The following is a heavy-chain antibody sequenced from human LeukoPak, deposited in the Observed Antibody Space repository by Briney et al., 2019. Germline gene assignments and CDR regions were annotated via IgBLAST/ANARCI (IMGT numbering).Heavy chain of an antibody. V-gene: IGHV4-59*01. D-gene: IGHD3-9*01. Sequence: SETLSLTCSVSGVSINDYYWGWIRQTPGKGLEWIGYIYSRGSTNYNPSLKSRVTISVDTSKNQFSLKLTSVTAADTAVYYCARGFDDYDVLLGYEYWGQGILVTVSS. CDR1: GVSINDYY. J-gene: IGHJ4*02. CDR3: ARGFDDYDVLLGYEY. CDR2: IYSRGST.